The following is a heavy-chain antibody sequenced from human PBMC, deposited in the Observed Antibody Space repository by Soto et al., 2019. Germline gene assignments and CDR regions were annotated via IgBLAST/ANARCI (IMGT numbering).Heavy chain of an antibody. CDR2: IYHSGST. V-gene: IGHV4-4*02. Sequence: QVQLQESGPGLVKPSGTLSLTCAVSGGSISSSNWWSWVRQPPGKGLEWIGEIYHSGSTNYNPSLKSRVPMSVAKPTNQFSLKLRSVTAADTAVYSCASGLSTLSPLDYWGQGTLVTVSS. D-gene: IGHD3-16*02. J-gene: IGHJ4*02. CDR3: ASGLSTLSPLDY. CDR1: GGSISSSNW.